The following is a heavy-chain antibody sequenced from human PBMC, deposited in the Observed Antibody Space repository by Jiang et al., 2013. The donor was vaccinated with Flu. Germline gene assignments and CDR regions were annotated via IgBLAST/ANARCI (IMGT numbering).Heavy chain of an antibody. J-gene: IGHJ4*02. Sequence: LKPSETLSLTCAVYGGSFSGYYWSWIRQPPGKGLEWIGEINHSGSTNYNPSLKSRVTISVDTSKNQFSLKLSSVTAADTAVYYCARAPVRRNIAVAGTVGYFDYWGQGTLVTVSS. CDR2: INHSGST. V-gene: IGHV4-34*01. D-gene: IGHD6-19*01. CDR3: ARAPVRRNIAVAGTVGYFDY. CDR1: GGSFSGYY.